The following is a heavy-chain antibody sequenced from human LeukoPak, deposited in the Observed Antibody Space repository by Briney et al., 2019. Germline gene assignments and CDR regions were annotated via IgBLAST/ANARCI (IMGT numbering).Heavy chain of an antibody. V-gene: IGHV4-59*01. D-gene: IGHD3-10*01. CDR1: GGSISSFY. J-gene: IGHJ4*02. CDR2: IHYSGST. CDR3: ARSSGSGSYFDY. Sequence: PSETLSLTCTVSGGSISSFYWSWIRQSPGKGLEWIGYIHYSGSTNYNPSLKSRATISVDTSKNQFSLKLSSLTAADTAVYYCARSSGSGSYFDYWGQGTLVTVSS.